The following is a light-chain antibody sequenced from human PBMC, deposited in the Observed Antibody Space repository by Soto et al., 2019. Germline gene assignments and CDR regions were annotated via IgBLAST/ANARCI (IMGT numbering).Light chain of an antibody. Sequence: ESVMTPSPGTLSLSPGERATLSCRTSQSVTNSFFAWYQQRPGQAPRLLIYGISSRATGIPDRFSGSGSGTDFTLTITRLEPDDFVVYYCQHYSSLPHSFGQGTKLEVK. CDR1: QSVTNSF. CDR3: QHYSSLPHS. V-gene: IGKV3-20*01. CDR2: GIS. J-gene: IGKJ2*01.